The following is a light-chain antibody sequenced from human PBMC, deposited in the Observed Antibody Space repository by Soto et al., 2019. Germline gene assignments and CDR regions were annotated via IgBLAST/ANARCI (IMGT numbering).Light chain of an antibody. V-gene: IGKV3-11*01. CDR2: DAS. CDR1: QSVSNY. Sequence: EIVLTQSPATLSLSPGERATLSCRASQSVSNYLAWYQQKPGQAPRLLIFDASNRATGIPARFSGSGSGTDFTLTISSLQPEDVATYYCQKCNSAPFTFGPGTKVDIK. J-gene: IGKJ3*01. CDR3: QKCNSAPFT.